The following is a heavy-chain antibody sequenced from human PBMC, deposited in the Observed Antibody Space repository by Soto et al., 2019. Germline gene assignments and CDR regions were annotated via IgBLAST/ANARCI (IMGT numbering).Heavy chain of an antibody. CDR1: GFTFSSYC. J-gene: IGHJ6*03. Sequence: GGSLRLSCAASGFTFSSYCMSWVRQAPGKGLEWVANIKQDGSEKYYVDSVKGRFTISRDNAKNSLYLQMNSLRAEDTAVYYCARVKESEYYYYYYMDVWGKGTTVTVSS. CDR2: IKQDGSEK. CDR3: ARVKESEYYYYYYMDV. V-gene: IGHV3-7*01.